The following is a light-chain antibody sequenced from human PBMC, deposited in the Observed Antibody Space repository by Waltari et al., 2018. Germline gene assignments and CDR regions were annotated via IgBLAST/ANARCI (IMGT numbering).Light chain of an antibody. CDR2: DLS. Sequence: QSALTQPASVSGSPGQSITISCTGISSDVGCYNYVSWYQQYPGKAPKLMIYDLSNRPSGVSNRFSGSKSGNTASLTISGLQAEDEADYYCSSYTSSSPYVFGTGTKVTVL. CDR1: SSDVGCYNY. J-gene: IGLJ1*01. V-gene: IGLV2-14*03. CDR3: SSYTSSSPYV.